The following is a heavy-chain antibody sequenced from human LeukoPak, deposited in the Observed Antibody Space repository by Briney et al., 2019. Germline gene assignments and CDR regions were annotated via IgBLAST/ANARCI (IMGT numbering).Heavy chain of an antibody. CDR1: GFTFSSYS. D-gene: IGHD3-22*01. CDR2: ISSSSYI. J-gene: IGHJ4*02. Sequence: PGGSLRLSCAASGFTFSSYSMNWVRQAPGKGLEWVSSISSSSYIYYADSVKGRFTISRDNAKNSLYLQMNSLRAEDTAVYYCARVTYYYDSSGYYPIQYYFDYWGQGTLVTVSS. V-gene: IGHV3-21*01. CDR3: ARVTYYYDSSGYYPIQYYFDY.